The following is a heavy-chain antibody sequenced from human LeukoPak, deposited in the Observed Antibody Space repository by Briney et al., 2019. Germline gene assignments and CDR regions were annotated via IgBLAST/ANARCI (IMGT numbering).Heavy chain of an antibody. CDR3: ATCSGGSCY. D-gene: IGHD2-15*01. CDR1: GGSINNYY. Sequence: SETLSLTCSVSGGSINNYYWSWVRQPAGKGLEWVGRIYTSGNNNYSPSFKSRVTMSVDMSKNQFSLKLSSVTAADTAVYYCATCSGGSCYWGQGTLVTVSS. V-gene: IGHV4-4*07. J-gene: IGHJ4*02. CDR2: IYTSGNN.